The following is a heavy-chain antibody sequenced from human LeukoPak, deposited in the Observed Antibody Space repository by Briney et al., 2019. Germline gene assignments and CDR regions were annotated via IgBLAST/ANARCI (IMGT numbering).Heavy chain of an antibody. V-gene: IGHV3-23*01. CDR2: ISGSGGST. D-gene: IGHD3-10*01. CDR1: GFTFSSYA. CDR3: AKDTGSGSYSYYYYGMDV. Sequence: PGGSLRLSCAASGFTFSSYAMSWVRQAPGKGLEWVSAISGSGGSTYYADSVKGRFTISRDNSKNTLYLQMNSLRAEDTAVYYCAKDTGSGSYSYYYYGMDVWGQGTTVTVSS. J-gene: IGHJ6*02.